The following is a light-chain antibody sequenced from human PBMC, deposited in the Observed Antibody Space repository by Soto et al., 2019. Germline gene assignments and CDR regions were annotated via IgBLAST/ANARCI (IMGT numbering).Light chain of an antibody. CDR2: DAS. V-gene: IGKV3-11*01. Sequence: EIVLTQSPATLSLSPGEGATLSCRASQSVSNYLAWYQQKPAQAPSLLIFDASKRPPASPARFSGSVSGTDFTLTISSLEPEDIAVYYCQQRSTWPLTFGGWTKVDI. CDR3: QQRSTWPLT. CDR1: QSVSNY. J-gene: IGKJ4*01.